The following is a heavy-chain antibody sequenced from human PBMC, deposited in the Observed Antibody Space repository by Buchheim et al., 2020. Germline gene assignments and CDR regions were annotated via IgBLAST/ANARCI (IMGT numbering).Heavy chain of an antibody. Sequence: EVQLVESGGGLVQPGGSLRLSCAASGFTFSSYSMNWVRQAPGKGLEWVSYISSSSSTIYSADSVKGRFTISRDNAKNSLYLQMNSLRAEDTAVYYCARNSGDSSWSFDYWGQGTL. D-gene: IGHD6-13*01. V-gene: IGHV3-48*01. CDR1: GFTFSSYS. J-gene: IGHJ4*02. CDR2: ISSSSSTI. CDR3: ARNSGDSSWSFDY.